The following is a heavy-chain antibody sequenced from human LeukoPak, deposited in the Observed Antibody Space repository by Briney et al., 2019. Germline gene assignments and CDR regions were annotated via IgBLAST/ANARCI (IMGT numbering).Heavy chain of an antibody. V-gene: IGHV1-69*04. CDR2: IIPILGIA. J-gene: IGHJ6*02. D-gene: IGHD3-10*01. CDR3: ARSRPSYYYGSGSYSTPSYGMDV. CDR1: GGTFSSYA. Sequence: SVKVSCKASGGTFSSYAISWVRQAPGQGLEWMGRIIPILGIANYAQKFQGRVTITADKSTSTAYMELSSLRSEDTAVYYCARSRPSYYYGSGSYSTPSYGMDVWGQGTTVTVSS.